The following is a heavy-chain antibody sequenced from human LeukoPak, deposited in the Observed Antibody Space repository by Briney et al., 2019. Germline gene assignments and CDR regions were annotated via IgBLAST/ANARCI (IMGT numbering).Heavy chain of an antibody. J-gene: IGHJ4*02. CDR1: GYTFTSYA. Sequence: ASVKVSCKASGYTFTSYAMHWVRQAPGQRLEWMGWINAGNGNTKYSQKFQGRVTITRDTSASTAYMELSSLRSEDTAVYYCARIAGIAAAGFDYWGQGTLVTVSP. CDR3: ARIAGIAAAGFDY. D-gene: IGHD6-13*01. CDR2: INAGNGNT. V-gene: IGHV1-3*01.